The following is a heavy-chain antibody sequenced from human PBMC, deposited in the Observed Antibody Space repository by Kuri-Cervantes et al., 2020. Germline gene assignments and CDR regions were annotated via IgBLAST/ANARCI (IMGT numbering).Heavy chain of an antibody. J-gene: IGHJ4*02. CDR1: GGTFSSYA. CDR3: ARNYYDSSGYYHFDF. CDR2: IIPIFGTA. D-gene: IGHD3-22*01. Sequence: SVKVSCKASGGTFSSYAISWVRQAPGQGLEWMGGIIPIFGTANYAQKFQGRVTITTDESTSTAYMELSSLRSEDTAVYYCARNYYDSSGYYHFDFWGQGTLVTVSS. V-gene: IGHV1-69*05.